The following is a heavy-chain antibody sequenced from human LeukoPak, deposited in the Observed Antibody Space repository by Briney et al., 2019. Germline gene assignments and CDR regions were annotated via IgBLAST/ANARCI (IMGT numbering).Heavy chain of an antibody. CDR3: AKALGDFWSGYYAYFDY. CDR1: GLTFSSYA. CDR2: ISGSGGST. V-gene: IGHV3-23*01. J-gene: IGHJ4*02. Sequence: GGSLRLSCAASGLTFSSYAMSWVRQAPGKGLEWVSAISGSGGSTYYADSVKGRFTISRDNSKNTLYLQMNSLRAEDTAVYYCAKALGDFWSGYYAYFDYWGQGTLVTVSS. D-gene: IGHD3-3*01.